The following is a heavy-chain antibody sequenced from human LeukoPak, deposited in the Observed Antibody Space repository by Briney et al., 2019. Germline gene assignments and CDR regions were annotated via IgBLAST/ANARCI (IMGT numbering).Heavy chain of an antibody. CDR3: ARDLRFLEWLLDP. Sequence: ASVTVSFKASGYTFTGYYMHWVRQAPGQGLEWMGWINPNSGGTNYAQKFQGRVTMTRDTSISTAYMELSRLRSDDTAVYYCARDLRFLEWLLDPWGQGTLVTVSS. J-gene: IGHJ5*02. CDR2: INPNSGGT. V-gene: IGHV1-2*02. D-gene: IGHD3-3*01. CDR1: GYTFTGYY.